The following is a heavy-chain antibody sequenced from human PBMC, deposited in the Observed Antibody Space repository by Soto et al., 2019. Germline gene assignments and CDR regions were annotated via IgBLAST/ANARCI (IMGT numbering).Heavy chain of an antibody. CDR2: IYYSGNT. V-gene: IGHV4-31*03. CDR3: ARLRGLGVVSPYFDY. D-gene: IGHD3-16*01. Sequence: SETLSLTCTVSGGSISSGGYYWSWIRQHPGKGLEWIGYIYYSGNTHYNPSLQSRVTISIDTSKNQLSLKLSSVTAADTAVYYCARLRGLGVVSPYFDYWGQGALVTVSS. CDR1: GGSISSGGYY. J-gene: IGHJ4*02.